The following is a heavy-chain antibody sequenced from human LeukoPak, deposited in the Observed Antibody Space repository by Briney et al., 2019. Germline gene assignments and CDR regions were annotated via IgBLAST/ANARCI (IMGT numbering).Heavy chain of an antibody. D-gene: IGHD1-1*01. CDR2: IRSNGETT. Sequence: PGGSLRLSCAASGFAFSSYVMSWVRQAPGKGLEWVSTIRSNGETTYNADSVKGRFTISRDNSKKTLYLQLNSLRVEDTAIYYCAKGQELDDGVFDSWGQGTLVTVSS. CDR3: AKGQELDDGVFDS. J-gene: IGHJ4*02. V-gene: IGHV3-23*01. CDR1: GFAFSSYV.